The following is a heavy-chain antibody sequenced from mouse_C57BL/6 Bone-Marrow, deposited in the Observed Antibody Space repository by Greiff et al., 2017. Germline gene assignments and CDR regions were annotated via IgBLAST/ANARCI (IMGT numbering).Heavy chain of an antibody. J-gene: IGHJ2*01. V-gene: IGHV1-64*01. CDR3: ARRYYGNSFDD. CDR2: IHPNSGST. Sequence: VQLQQSGAELVKPGASVKLSCKASGYTFTSYWMHWVKQRPGQGLEWIGMIHPNSGSTNYNEKFKSKATLTVDKSSSTAYMQLSSLTSEDSAVYYCARRYYGNSFDDWGQGTTLTVSS. D-gene: IGHD2-1*01. CDR1: GYTFTSYW.